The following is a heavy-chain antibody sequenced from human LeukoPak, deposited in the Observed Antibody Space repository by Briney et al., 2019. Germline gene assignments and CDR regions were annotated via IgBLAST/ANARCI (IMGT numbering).Heavy chain of an antibody. D-gene: IGHD3-10*01. CDR1: GYTFTSYG. V-gene: IGHV1-18*01. J-gene: IGHJ4*02. CDR3: ARVGLPYYYGSGSLYYFDY. CDR2: SSAYNGNT. Sequence: GASVKVSCKASGYTFTSYGISWVRQAPGQGLEGMGWSSAYNGNTNYAQKLQGRVTMTTDTSTSTAYMELRSLRSDDTAVYYCARVGLPYYYGSGSLYYFDYWGQGTLVTVSS.